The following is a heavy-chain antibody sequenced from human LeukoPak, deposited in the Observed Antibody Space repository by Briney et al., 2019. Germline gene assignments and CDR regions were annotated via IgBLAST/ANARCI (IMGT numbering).Heavy chain of an antibody. V-gene: IGHV4-59*08. D-gene: IGHD6-25*01. CDR1: GGSISSYY. CDR3: ARRSYSSGFYYFDY. CDR2: IYYSGST. Sequence: SETLSLTCTVSGGSISSYYWSWIRQPPGKGLEWIGYIYYSGSTNYNPSLKSRVTISVDTSKNQFSLKLSSVTAADTAVYYCARRSYSSGFYYFDYWGQGTLVTVSS. J-gene: IGHJ4*02.